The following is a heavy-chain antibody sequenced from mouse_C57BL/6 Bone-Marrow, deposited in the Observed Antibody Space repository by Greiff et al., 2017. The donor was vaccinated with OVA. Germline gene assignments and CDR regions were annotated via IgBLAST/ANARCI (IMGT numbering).Heavy chain of an antibody. CDR2: ISSGSSTI. CDR1: GFTFSDYG. CDR3: AKESSYYYGSSPLAY. Sequence: DVHLVESGGGLVKPGGSLKLSCAASGFTFSDYGMHWVRQAPEKGLEWVAYISSGSSTIYYADTVKGRFPISRDNAKNTLFLQMTSLRSEDTAMYYCAKESSYYYGSSPLAYWGQGTLVTVSA. J-gene: IGHJ3*01. D-gene: IGHD1-1*01. V-gene: IGHV5-17*01.